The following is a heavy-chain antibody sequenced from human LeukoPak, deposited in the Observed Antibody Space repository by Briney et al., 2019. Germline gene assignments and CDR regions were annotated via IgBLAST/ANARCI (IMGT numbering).Heavy chain of an antibody. Sequence: ASVKVSCKASGYTFTGYYMHWVRQAPGQGLEWMGWINPNSGGTNYAQKFQGRVTMTRDTSISTAYMELSSLRSEDTAVYYCARDQYYYGSGSYVHWGQGTLVTVSS. D-gene: IGHD3-10*01. J-gene: IGHJ4*02. V-gene: IGHV1-2*02. CDR1: GYTFTGYY. CDR3: ARDQYYYGSGSYVH. CDR2: INPNSGGT.